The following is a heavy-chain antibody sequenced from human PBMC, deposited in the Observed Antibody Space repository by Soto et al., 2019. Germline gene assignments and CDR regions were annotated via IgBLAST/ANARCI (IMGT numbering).Heavy chain of an antibody. CDR2: IYHSGRT. Sequence: KPSETLSLTCTVYGVSISSGGYYWGWIRQHPGKGLEWIGNIYHSGRTYYNPSLKSRVIMSVDTSKNHFSLNLNSVTAADTAMYFCASVIGGVSEYYFDYWGQGTLVTVSS. D-gene: IGHD2-21*01. CDR3: ASVIGGVSEYYFDY. J-gene: IGHJ4*02. V-gene: IGHV4-31*03. CDR1: GVSISSGGYY.